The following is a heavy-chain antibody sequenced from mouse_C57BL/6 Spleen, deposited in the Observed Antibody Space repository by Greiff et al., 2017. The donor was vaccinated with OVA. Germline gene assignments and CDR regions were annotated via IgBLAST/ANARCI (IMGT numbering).Heavy chain of an antibody. J-gene: IGHJ2*01. D-gene: IGHD1-1*01. Sequence: QVQLQQPGAELVKPGASVKMSCKASGYTFTSYWITWVKQRPGQGLEWIGDIYPGSGSTNYNEKFKSKATLTVDKSSSTDYMQLSSLTSEDSAVYYCARKDYGSEDYWGQGTTLTVSS. CDR3: ARKDYGSEDY. V-gene: IGHV1-55*01. CDR2: IYPGSGST. CDR1: GYTFTSYW.